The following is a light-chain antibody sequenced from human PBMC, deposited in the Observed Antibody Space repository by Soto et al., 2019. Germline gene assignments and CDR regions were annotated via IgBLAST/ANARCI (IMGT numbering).Light chain of an antibody. J-gene: IGKJ1*01. CDR2: GAS. CDR1: QSVSNNY. Sequence: EIVLTQSPGTLSLSPGERATLSCRASQSVSNNYLAWYQQKPGQAPRLLIYGASRRATGIPDRFSGGGSGTDFTLTITRLEPGDFAVYYCQQYGTSPRTFGQGTRVEV. V-gene: IGKV3-20*01. CDR3: QQYGTSPRT.